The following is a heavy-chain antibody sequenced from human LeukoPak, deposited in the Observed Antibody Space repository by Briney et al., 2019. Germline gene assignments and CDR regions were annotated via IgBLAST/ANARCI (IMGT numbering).Heavy chain of an antibody. D-gene: IGHD2-15*01. CDR3: ARVGCSGGRCPGYGMDV. J-gene: IGHJ6*02. Sequence: GGSLRLSCAASGFTFSSYEMNWVRQAPGKGLEWVSYISSSGTTIHYADSVKGRFTISRDNAKNSVYLQMNSLRVEDTAVYYCARVGCSGGRCPGYGMDVWGQGTTVTVSS. CDR2: ISSSGTTI. CDR1: GFTFSSYE. V-gene: IGHV3-48*03.